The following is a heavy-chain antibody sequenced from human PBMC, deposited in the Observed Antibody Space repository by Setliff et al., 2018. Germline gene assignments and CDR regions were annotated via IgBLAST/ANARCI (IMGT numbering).Heavy chain of an antibody. V-gene: IGHV4-61*02. J-gene: IGHJ4*02. CDR1: GGSISSGSYY. CDR3: ARVSIAARPWRYSFDY. CDR2: IFTSGST. D-gene: IGHD6-6*01. Sequence: SETLSLTCTVSGGSISSGSYYWSWIRQPAGKGLEWIGRIFTSGSTNYNPSLKSRVTISVDASKNQFSLKLSSVTAAGTAVYYCARVSIAARPWRYSFDYWGQGTLVTVSS.